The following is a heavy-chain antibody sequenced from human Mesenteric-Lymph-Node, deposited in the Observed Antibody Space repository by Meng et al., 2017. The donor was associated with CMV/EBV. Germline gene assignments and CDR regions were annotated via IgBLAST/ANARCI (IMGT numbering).Heavy chain of an antibody. CDR2: IYYSGST. V-gene: IGHV4-61*01. Sequence: SGGSVSSGSYYWSWIRQPPGKGLEWIGYIYYSGSTTYNPSLKSRVTISLDTSKNQFSLKLSSVTAADTAVYYCARDPLDGDYKWFDPWSQGTLVTVSS. CDR1: GGSVSSGSYY. D-gene: IGHD7-27*01. CDR3: ARDPLDGDYKWFDP. J-gene: IGHJ5*02.